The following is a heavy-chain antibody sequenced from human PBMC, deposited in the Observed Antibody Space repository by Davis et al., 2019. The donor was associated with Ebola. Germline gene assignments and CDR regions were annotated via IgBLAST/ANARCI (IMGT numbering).Heavy chain of an antibody. J-gene: IGHJ6*02. CDR2: IYSGGST. D-gene: IGHD4-11*01. CDR1: GFTFSSYW. Sequence: GESLKISCAASGFTFSSYWMSWVRQAPGKGLEWVSVIYSGGSTYYADSVKGRFTISRDNSKNTLYLQMNSLRAEDTAVYYCARVKGYSNYYYYYGMDVWGQGTTVTVSS. V-gene: IGHV3-53*01. CDR3: ARVKGYSNYYYYYGMDV.